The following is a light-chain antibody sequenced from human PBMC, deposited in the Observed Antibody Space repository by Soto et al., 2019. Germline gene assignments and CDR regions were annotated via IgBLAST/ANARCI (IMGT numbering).Light chain of an antibody. J-gene: IGLJ2*01. CDR2: EVN. V-gene: IGLV2-23*02. CDR1: SSDFGNYNL. CDR3: AVWDDSLSGMV. Sequence: QSALTQPASVSGSPGQSITISCTGTSSDFGNYNLVSWYQQHPGKVPKLILFEVNKRPSGVSGRFSGSKSGNTASLTISGLQAEDEADYYCAVWDDSLSGMVFGGGTQLTVL.